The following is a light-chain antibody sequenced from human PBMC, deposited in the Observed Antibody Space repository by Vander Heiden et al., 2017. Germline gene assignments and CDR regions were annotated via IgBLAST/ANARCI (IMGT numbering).Light chain of an antibody. CDR2: WAS. J-gene: IGKJ1*01. CDR3: QQYYSTPKT. CDR1: QSLLYNY. V-gene: IGKV4-1*01. Sequence: DIVMTQSPDSVAVSLGERATINCKSSQSLLYNYLAWYQQKPGQPPKLVIYWASTRESGVPDRFSGSGSGTDFTLTISSLQAEDGAVYYCQQYYSTPKTFGQGTKVEIK.